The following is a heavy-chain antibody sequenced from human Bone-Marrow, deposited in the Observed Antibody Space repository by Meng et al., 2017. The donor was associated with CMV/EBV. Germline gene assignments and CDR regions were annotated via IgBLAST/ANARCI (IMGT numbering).Heavy chain of an antibody. CDR1: GFAVRIHY. D-gene: IGHD2-8*01. V-gene: IGHV3-66*02. CDR2: IYSGGTT. J-gene: IGHJ5*02. Sequence: GESLKISCSASGFAVRIHYMSWVRQSPGAGLEWGSVIYSGGTTYYADSVKGRFTVSRDDSENTLHLQLNSLRSEDTAVYYCARGCRDNVLKAAVIPLFDPWGQGTLVTVSS. CDR3: ARGCRDNVLKAAVIPLFDP.